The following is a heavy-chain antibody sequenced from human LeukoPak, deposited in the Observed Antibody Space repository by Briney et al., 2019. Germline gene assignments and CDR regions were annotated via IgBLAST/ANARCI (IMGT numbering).Heavy chain of an antibody. J-gene: IGHJ4*02. CDR3: AKEGGYSYGALDY. CDR2: IRGSGGST. Sequence: GGSLRLSCAASGFTFISYAMSWVRQTPGKGLEWVSAIRGSGGSTYYADSVKGRFTISRDNSKNTLYLQMNSLRAEDTAVYYCAKEGGYSYGALDYWGQGTLVTVSS. CDR1: GFTFISYA. D-gene: IGHD5-18*01. V-gene: IGHV3-23*01.